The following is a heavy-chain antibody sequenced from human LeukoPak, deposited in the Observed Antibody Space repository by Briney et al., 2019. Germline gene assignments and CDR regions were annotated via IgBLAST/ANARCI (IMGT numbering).Heavy chain of an antibody. CDR3: ARTDLGSGWRFDY. Sequence: KPGGSLRLSCGASEFAFSDIYMTWIRQAPGKGLEWVSYISSSSSHTNYADSVKGRFTISRDNAKNSLYLQMNSLRAEDTAVYYCARTDLGSGWRFDYWGQGTLVTVSS. CDR1: EFAFSDIY. D-gene: IGHD6-19*01. CDR2: ISSSSSHT. V-gene: IGHV3-11*06. J-gene: IGHJ4*02.